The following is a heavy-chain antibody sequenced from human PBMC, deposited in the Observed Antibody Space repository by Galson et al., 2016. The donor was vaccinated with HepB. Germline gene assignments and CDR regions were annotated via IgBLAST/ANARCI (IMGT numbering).Heavy chain of an antibody. CDR1: TFAFSRTW. Sequence: SLRLSCATTTFAFSRTWMDWVRQAPGKAPEWVAHINEDGSAKNYVDSVKGRFTISRDNGKNLVYLQMNSLRVEDMSVYYCVRGFSPVSGGPWGQGTLVPVSS. V-gene: IGHV3-7*01. J-gene: IGHJ5*02. CDR2: INEDGSAK. CDR3: VRGFSPVSGGP. D-gene: IGHD1-14*01.